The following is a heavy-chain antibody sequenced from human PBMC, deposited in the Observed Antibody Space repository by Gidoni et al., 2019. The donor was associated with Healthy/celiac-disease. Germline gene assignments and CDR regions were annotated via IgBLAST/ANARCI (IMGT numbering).Heavy chain of an antibody. V-gene: IGHV3-53*01. D-gene: IGHD1-26*01. CDR1: GFTVSSNY. Sequence: EVQLVESGGGLIQPGGSLRRSCAASGFTVSSNYMSWVRQAPGKGLEWVSVIYSGGSTYYADSVKGRFTISRDNSKNTLYLQMNSLRAEDTAVYYCARGFGSYFVYFDYWGQGTLVTVSS. J-gene: IGHJ4*02. CDR2: IYSGGST. CDR3: ARGFGSYFVYFDY.